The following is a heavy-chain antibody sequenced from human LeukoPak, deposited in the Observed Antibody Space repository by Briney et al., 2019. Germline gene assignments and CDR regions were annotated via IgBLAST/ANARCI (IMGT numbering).Heavy chain of an antibody. CDR1: GFIVTINY. J-gene: IGHJ4*02. Sequence: GGSLRLSCAASGFIVTINYMTWVRQAPGKGLEWVSILYSAGSTYYADSVRGRFTISRDSSKNTLSLQMNSLRAEDTAVYYCASGEVGVRKYYSDPFHYWGQGTLVTVSS. CDR3: ASGEVGVRKYYSDPFHY. D-gene: IGHD3-10*01. CDR2: LYSAGST. V-gene: IGHV3-53*01.